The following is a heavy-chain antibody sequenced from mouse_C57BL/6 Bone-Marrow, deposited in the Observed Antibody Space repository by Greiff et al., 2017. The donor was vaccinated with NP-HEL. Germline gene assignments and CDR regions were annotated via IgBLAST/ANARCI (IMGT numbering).Heavy chain of an antibody. J-gene: IGHJ2*01. CDR3: TRDYGSSYGY. D-gene: IGHD1-1*01. V-gene: IGHV1-15*01. Sequence: VQLQQSGAELVRPGASVTLSCKASGYTFTDYEMHWVKPTPVHGLEWIGAIDPETGGTAYNQKFKGKAILTADKSSSTAYMELRSLTSEDSAVYYCTRDYGSSYGYWGQGTTLTVSS. CDR1: GYTFTDYE. CDR2: IDPETGGT.